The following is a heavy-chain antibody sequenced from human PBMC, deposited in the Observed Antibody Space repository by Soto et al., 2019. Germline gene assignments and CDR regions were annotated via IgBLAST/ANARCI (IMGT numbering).Heavy chain of an antibody. J-gene: IGHJ5*02. Sequence: GGSLRLSCAASGFTFDDYAMHWVRQAPGKGLEWVSGISWNSGSIGYADSVKGRFTISRDNAKNSLYLQMNSLRAEDTALYYCAKGGLRFSSAARWFDPWGQGTLVTISS. CDR2: ISWNSGSI. D-gene: IGHD6-25*01. CDR3: AKGGLRFSSAARWFDP. V-gene: IGHV3-9*01. CDR1: GFTFDDYA.